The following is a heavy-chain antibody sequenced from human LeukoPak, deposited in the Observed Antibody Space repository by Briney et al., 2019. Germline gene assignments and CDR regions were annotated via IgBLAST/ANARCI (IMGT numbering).Heavy chain of an antibody. CDR1: GFTFSSYW. J-gene: IGHJ4*02. CDR2: IKQDGSEK. CDR3: ARDRHPGAGRVHDDY. Sequence: GGSLRLSCAASGFTFSSYWMSWVRQAPGKGLEWVANIKQDGSEKYYVDSVKGRFTISRDNAKNSLYLQMNSLRAEDTAVYYRARDRHPGAGRVHDDYWGQGTLVTVSS. D-gene: IGHD3/OR15-3a*01. V-gene: IGHV3-7*01.